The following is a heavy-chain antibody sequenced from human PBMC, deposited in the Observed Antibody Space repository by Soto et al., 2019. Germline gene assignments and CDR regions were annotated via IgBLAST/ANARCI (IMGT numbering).Heavy chain of an antibody. CDR1: GGSFSGYY. CDR2: INHSGST. D-gene: IGHD2-21*02. CDR3: SRLKVTPYYYYYYYMDV. J-gene: IGHJ6*03. Sequence: SETLSLTCAVYGGSFSGYYWSWIRQPPGKGLEWIGEINHSGSTNYNPSLKSRVTISVDTSKNQFSLKLSSVTAADTAVYYFSRLKVTPYYYYYYYMDVWGKGTTVTVSS. V-gene: IGHV4-34*01.